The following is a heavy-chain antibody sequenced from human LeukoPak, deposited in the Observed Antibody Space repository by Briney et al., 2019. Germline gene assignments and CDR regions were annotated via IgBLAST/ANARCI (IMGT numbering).Heavy chain of an antibody. CDR2: IYHSGST. Sequence: SETLSLTCAVSGYSISSGYYWGWIRQPPGKGLEWIGSIYHSGSTYYNPSLESRVTISVDTSKNQFSLKLSSVTAADTAVYYCARRLEWLSIDAFDIWGQGTMVTVSS. V-gene: IGHV4-38-2*01. J-gene: IGHJ3*02. CDR1: GYSISSGYY. CDR3: ARRLEWLSIDAFDI. D-gene: IGHD3-3*01.